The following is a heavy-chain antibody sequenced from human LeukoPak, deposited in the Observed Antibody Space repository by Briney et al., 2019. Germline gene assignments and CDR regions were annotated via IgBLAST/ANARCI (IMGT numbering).Heavy chain of an antibody. J-gene: IGHJ4*02. Sequence: GMSLRLSCAASGFTFSSYGMHWVRQAPGKGLEWVAVISYDGSNKYYADSVKGRFTISRDNSKNTLYLQMNSLRAEDTAVYYCAKDSTYDSSGYLGGYWGQGTLVTVSS. CDR3: AKDSTYDSSGYLGGY. CDR2: ISYDGSNK. CDR1: GFTFSSYG. V-gene: IGHV3-30*18. D-gene: IGHD3-22*01.